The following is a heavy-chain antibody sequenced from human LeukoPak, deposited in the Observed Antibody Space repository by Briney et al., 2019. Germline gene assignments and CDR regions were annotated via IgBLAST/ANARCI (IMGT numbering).Heavy chain of an antibody. CDR2: ISAYNGNT. Sequence: ASVKVSCKASGSTFSHYGFTWVRQAPGQGLEWMGWISAYNGNTNYAQNLQGRVTMTTDTSTSTAYMELRSLRSDDTAVYYCARVEITIFGVVIYSRWFDPWGQGTLVTVSS. J-gene: IGHJ5*02. CDR3: ARVEITIFGVVIYSRWFDP. D-gene: IGHD3-3*01. V-gene: IGHV1-18*01. CDR1: GSTFSHYG.